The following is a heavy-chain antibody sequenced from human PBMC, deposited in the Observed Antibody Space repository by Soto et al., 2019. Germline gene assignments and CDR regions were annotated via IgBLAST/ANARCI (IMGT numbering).Heavy chain of an antibody. D-gene: IGHD2-2*01. CDR3: ARHAKLVVPAAPDAFDI. CDR2: IYYSGST. V-gene: IGHV4-59*08. Sequence: PSETLSLTCTVSGGSISSYYWSWIRQPPGKGLEWIGYIYYSGSTNYNPSLKSRVTISVDTSKNQFSLKLSSVTAADTAVYYCARHAKLVVPAAPDAFDIWGQGTMVTVSS. J-gene: IGHJ3*02. CDR1: GGSISSYY.